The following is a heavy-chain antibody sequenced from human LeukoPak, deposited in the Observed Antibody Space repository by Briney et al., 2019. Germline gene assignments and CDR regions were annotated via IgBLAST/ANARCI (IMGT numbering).Heavy chain of an antibody. J-gene: IGHJ4*02. D-gene: IGHD6-13*01. CDR2: INPNSGGT. V-gene: IGHV1-2*06. CDR1: GYTFTGYY. Sequence: GASVKVSCKASGYTFTGYYMHWVRQAPGQGLEWMGRINPNSGGTNYAQKFQGRVTMTRDTSISTAYMELSRLRSDDTAVYYCASLTPAGYSSSWYPESFDYWGQGTLFTVSS. CDR3: ASLTPAGYSSSWYPESFDY.